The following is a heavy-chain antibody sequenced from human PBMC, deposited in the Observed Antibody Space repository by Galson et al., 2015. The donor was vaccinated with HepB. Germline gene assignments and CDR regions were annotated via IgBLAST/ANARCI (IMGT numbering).Heavy chain of an antibody. CDR2: IWYDGRNT. CDR3: ARDSSTYSDLWSARRQYYYYAMDV. CDR1: GFRFSSHG. D-gene: IGHD3-3*01. Sequence: SLRLSCAASGFRFSSHGMHWVRQPPGKGLEWVAVIWYDGRNTFYADSVKGRFTISRDDSKNTVYLQMNSLRDEDTAVYYCARDSSTYSDLWSARRQYYYYAMDVWGRGTTVTVSS. J-gene: IGHJ6*02. V-gene: IGHV3-33*01.